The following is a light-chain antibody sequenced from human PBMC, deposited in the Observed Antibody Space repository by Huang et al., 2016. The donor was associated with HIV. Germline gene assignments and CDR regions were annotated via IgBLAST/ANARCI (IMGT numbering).Light chain of an antibody. V-gene: IGKV1-39*01. J-gene: IGKJ2*01. Sequence: DIPMTQSPSSLSASVGDRVTITCRASQNIRTNLNWYQQRPGKAPNLLIYAASTLQSGVPSRFSGNGSGTDVTLTISGLQPEDSATCYCQQYSSNLRYTFGRGTKLEIK. CDR1: QNIRTN. CDR2: AAS. CDR3: QQYSSNLRYT.